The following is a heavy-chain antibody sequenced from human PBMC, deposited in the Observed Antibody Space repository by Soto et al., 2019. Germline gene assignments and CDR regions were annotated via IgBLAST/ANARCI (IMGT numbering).Heavy chain of an antibody. Sequence: QVQLVESGGGVVQPGRSLRLSCAASGFTFSSYGRHWVRQAPGKGLEWVAVISYDGSNKYYAESVKGRFTISRDNSKNTLYLQMNSLIAEDTAVYYCAKQRIAAAYFDYWGQGTLVTVSS. D-gene: IGHD6-13*01. J-gene: IGHJ4*02. CDR2: ISYDGSNK. CDR1: GFTFSSYG. V-gene: IGHV3-30*18. CDR3: AKQRIAAAYFDY.